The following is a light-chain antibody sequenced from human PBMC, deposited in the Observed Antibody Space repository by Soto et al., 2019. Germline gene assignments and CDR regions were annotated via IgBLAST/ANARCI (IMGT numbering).Light chain of an antibody. CDR1: QSVSSSY. J-gene: IGKJ1*01. V-gene: IGKV3-20*01. Sequence: EIVLTQSPGTLSLSPGERATLSCRAIQSVSSSYLAWYQQKPGQAPRLLIYGSSSRATGIPDRFSGSGSGTDFTLTIIRLEPEDFAVSYCQQFGSSPGTFGQGTKVEIK. CDR3: QQFGSSPGT. CDR2: GSS.